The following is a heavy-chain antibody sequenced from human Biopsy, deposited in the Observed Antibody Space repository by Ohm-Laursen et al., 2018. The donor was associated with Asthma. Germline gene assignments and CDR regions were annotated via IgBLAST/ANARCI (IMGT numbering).Heavy chain of an antibody. CDR2: VSYDGGVA. Sequence: SLRLSCTASGFSFSSYGMHWVRQTPGKGLEWVAVVSYDGGVAHYADSMKGRFTISRDNAKSTLYLQMNRLRTDDTAVYYCAKRRGYSDLTDFDRWGQGTLVTVSS. V-gene: IGHV3-30*18. J-gene: IGHJ4*02. CDR1: GFSFSSYG. D-gene: IGHD3-3*01. CDR3: AKRRGYSDLTDFDR.